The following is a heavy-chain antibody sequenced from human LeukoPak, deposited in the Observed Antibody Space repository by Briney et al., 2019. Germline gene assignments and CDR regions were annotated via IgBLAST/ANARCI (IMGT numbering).Heavy chain of an antibody. CDR2: IYHSGST. J-gene: IGHJ4*02. V-gene: IGHV4-4*02. Sequence: SETLSLTRAVSGGSISSSNWWSWVRQPPGKGLEWIGEIYHSGSTNYNPSLKSRVAISVDKSKNQFSLKLSSVTAADTAVYYCAREGYYYDSSGTRPFDYWGQGTLVTVSS. CDR1: GGSISSSNW. D-gene: IGHD3-22*01. CDR3: AREGYYYDSSGTRPFDY.